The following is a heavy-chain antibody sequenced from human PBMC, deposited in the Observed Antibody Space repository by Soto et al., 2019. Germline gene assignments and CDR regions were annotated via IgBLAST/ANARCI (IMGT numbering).Heavy chain of an antibody. D-gene: IGHD3-22*01. CDR3: AKDYGHYYDSSGYYGDAFDI. CDR1: GFTFDDYA. J-gene: IGHJ3*02. V-gene: IGHV3-9*01. CDR2: ISWNSGSI. Sequence: GGSLRLSCSASGFTFDDYAMHWVRQAPGKGLELVSGISWNSGSIGYADSVKGRFTIARDNAKNSRYLQMNSLRAEDTTLYYCAKDYGHYYDSSGYYGDAFDIWGQGTMVTVSS.